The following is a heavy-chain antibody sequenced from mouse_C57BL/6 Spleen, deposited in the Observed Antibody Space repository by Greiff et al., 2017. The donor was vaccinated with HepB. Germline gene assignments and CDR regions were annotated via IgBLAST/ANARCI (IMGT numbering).Heavy chain of an antibody. Sequence: QVQLKESGPGLVQPSQSLSITCTVSGFSLTSYGVHWVRQSPGKGLEWLGVIWSGGSTDYNAAFISRLSISKDNSKSQVFFKMNSLQADDTAIYYCARLSFSEGFAYWGQGTLVTVSA. CDR3: ARLSFSEGFAY. J-gene: IGHJ3*01. V-gene: IGHV2-2*01. CDR1: GFSLTSYG. CDR2: IWSGGST.